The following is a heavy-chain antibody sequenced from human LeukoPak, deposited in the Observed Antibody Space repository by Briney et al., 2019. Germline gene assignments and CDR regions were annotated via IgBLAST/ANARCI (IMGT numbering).Heavy chain of an antibody. V-gene: IGHV3-21*01. CDR2: ISSSSSYI. J-gene: IGHJ4*02. D-gene: IGHD6-13*01. Sequence: GGSLRLSCAASGFTFSSYSMSWVRQAPGKGLEWVSSISSSSSYIYYADSVKGRFTISRDNAKNSLYLQMNSPRAEDTAVYYCARGSSSSLPAGGQGTLVTVSS. CDR1: GFTFSSYS. CDR3: ARGSSSSLPA.